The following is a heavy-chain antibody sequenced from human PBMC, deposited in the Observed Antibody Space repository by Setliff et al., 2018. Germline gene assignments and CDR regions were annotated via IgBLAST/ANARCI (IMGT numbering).Heavy chain of an antibody. Sequence: ETLSLTCTVSGGSISSSSYYWGWIRQPPGKALEWIGSIYYSGSTYYNPSLKSRVTISVDTSKNQFSLKLSSVTAADTAVYYCATVGSPVAGDDAFDVWGQGTMVTVS. CDR1: GGSISSSSYY. J-gene: IGHJ3*01. V-gene: IGHV4-39*07. CDR3: ATVGSPVAGDDAFDV. CDR2: IYYSGST. D-gene: IGHD6-19*01.